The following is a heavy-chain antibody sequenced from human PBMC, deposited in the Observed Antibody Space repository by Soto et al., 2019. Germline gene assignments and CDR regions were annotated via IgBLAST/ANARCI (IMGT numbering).Heavy chain of an antibody. CDR1: GFTFTTYA. J-gene: IGHJ4*02. V-gene: IGHV3-30*04. Sequence: GSLRLSCVDPGFTFTTYALHWIRQAPGKGLEWVAVISPNGNNQYYADSVKGRFTISRDTSKSTLYLQMTSLRPDDTAGYYCASGAGFYYDTSGYWGQGALVTVSS. D-gene: IGHD3-22*01. CDR3: ASGAGFYYDTSGY. CDR2: ISPNGNNQ.